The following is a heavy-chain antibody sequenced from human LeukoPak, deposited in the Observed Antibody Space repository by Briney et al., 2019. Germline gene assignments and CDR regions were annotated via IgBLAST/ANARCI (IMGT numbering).Heavy chain of an antibody. J-gene: IGHJ4*02. CDR2: IYSGGST. D-gene: IGHD3-22*01. CDR1: GFTVSSNY. V-gene: IGHV3-53*01. CDR3: AREIARGYSGFDY. Sequence: GGSLRLSCAASGFTVSSNYMSWVRQAPGKGLEWVSVIYSGGSTYYADSVKGRFTISRDNSKNTLYLQMNSLRAEDTAVYYCAREIARGYSGFDYWGQGTLVTVSS.